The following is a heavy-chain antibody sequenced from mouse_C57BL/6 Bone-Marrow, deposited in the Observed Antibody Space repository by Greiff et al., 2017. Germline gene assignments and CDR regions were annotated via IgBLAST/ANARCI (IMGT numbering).Heavy chain of an antibody. CDR3: ASRQLSPFAY. CDR2: IHPNSGST. CDR1: GYTFTSYW. D-gene: IGHD3-2*02. Sequence: QVQLKQPGAELVKPGASVKLSCKASGYTFTSYWMHWVKQRPGQGLEWIGMIHPNSGSTNYNEKFKSKATLTVDKSSSTAYMQLSSLTSEDSAVYYCASRQLSPFAYWGQGTLVTVSA. J-gene: IGHJ3*01. V-gene: IGHV1-64*01.